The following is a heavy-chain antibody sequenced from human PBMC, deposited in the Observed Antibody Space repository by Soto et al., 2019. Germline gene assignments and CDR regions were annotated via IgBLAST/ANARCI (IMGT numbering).Heavy chain of an antibody. CDR3: AKGPQWELRTHFDY. CDR2: IIGSGGRT. V-gene: IGHV3-23*01. CDR1: GFTFSNHV. Sequence: EVQLLESGGGFVQPGGSLRLSCAASGFTFSNHVMSWVRQAPGKGLEWVSDIIGSGGRTYYADSVKGRFTISRDNSKNTLYLQMNSLRADDTAVYYCAKGPQWELRTHFDYWGQGTLITVSS. D-gene: IGHD1-26*01. J-gene: IGHJ4*02.